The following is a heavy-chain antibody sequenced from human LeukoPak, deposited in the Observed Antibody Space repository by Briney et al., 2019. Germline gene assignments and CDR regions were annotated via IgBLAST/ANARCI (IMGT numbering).Heavy chain of an antibody. J-gene: IGHJ6*03. Sequence: ASVKVSCKASRYTFTSYDINWGRQATGQGLEWRGWMNPNSGNTGYAQKFQRRVTMTRNTSISTAYMELSSLRSEDTAVYYCARGATVTHYYYYYMDVWGKGTTVTVSS. V-gene: IGHV1-8*01. CDR3: ARGATVTHYYYYYMDV. D-gene: IGHD4-17*01. CDR1: RYTFTSYD. CDR2: MNPNSGNT.